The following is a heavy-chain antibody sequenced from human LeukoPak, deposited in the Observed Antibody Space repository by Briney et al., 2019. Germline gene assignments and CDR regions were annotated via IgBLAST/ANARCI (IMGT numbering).Heavy chain of an antibody. J-gene: IGHJ4*02. CDR2: INHSGST. CDR3: ARLGSGSNY. CDR1: GGSFSGYY. Sequence: SETLSLTCAVHGGSFSGYYWSWIRQPPGKGLEWIGEINHSGSTNYNPSLKSRVTISVDTSKNQFSLKLSSVNPEDTAVYYCARLGSGSNYWGQGTLVTVSS. D-gene: IGHD3-10*01. V-gene: IGHV4-34*01.